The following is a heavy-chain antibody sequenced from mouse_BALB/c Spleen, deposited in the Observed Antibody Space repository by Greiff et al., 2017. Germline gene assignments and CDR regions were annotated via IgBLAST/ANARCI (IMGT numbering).Heavy chain of an antibody. D-gene: IGHD5-1*01. Sequence: EVKLMESGPGLVKPSQSLSLTCTVTGYSITSDYAWNWIRQFPGNKLEWMGYISYGGSTSYNPSLKSRISITRDTSKNQFFLQLNSVTTEDTATYYCARRSYGGYLALYAMDYWGQGTSVTVSS. J-gene: IGHJ4*01. CDR1: GYSITSDYA. CDR2: ISYGGST. CDR3: ARRSYGGYLALYAMDY. V-gene: IGHV3-2*02.